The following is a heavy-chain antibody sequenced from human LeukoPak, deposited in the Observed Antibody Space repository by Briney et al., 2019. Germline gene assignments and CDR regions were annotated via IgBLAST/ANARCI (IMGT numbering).Heavy chain of an antibody. V-gene: IGHV4-30-4*08. D-gene: IGHD4-23*01. CDR3: ARDLLNEGNHLDY. J-gene: IGHJ4*02. CDR2: IYYSGST. Sequence: SETLSLTCTVSGGSISNSSYYWGWIRQPPGKGLEWIGYIYYSGSTYYNPSLKSRVTISVDTSKNQFSLKLSSVTAADTAVYYCARDLLNEGNHLDYWGQGTLVTVSS. CDR1: GGSISNSSYY.